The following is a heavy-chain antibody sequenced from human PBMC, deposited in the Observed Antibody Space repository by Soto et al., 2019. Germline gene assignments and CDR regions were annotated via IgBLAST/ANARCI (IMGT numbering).Heavy chain of an antibody. V-gene: IGHV4-39*01. CDR2: IFYSGPT. D-gene: IGHD2-15*01. Sequence: QLQLRESGPGLVKPSETLSLTCTVSGGSISSSSYFWGWIRQPPGKGLEWIGSIFYSGPTYYNPSLKSRVTISVDTSNNQFSLKLTSVTAADTALYYCATNPPLGYCSGGSGYRVVGYWGQGTLVTVAS. CDR1: GGSISSSSYF. J-gene: IGHJ4*02. CDR3: ATNPPLGYCSGGSGYRVVGY.